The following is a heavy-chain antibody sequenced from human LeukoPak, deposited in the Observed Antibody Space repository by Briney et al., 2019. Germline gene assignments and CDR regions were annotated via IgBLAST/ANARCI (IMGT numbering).Heavy chain of an antibody. CDR3: ARGGGGIEIATISFFDY. CDR2: IYYSGST. V-gene: IGHV4-59*01. J-gene: IGHJ4*02. Sequence: SETLSLTCTASGFSISSNYWSWIRQPPGKGLEWIGYIYYSGSTNYNPSLKRLVTISVDTSKNQFSLKLSSVTAADRAVYYCARGGGGIEIATISFFDYWGQGPLVTVSS. D-gene: IGHD5-24*01. CDR1: GFSISSNY.